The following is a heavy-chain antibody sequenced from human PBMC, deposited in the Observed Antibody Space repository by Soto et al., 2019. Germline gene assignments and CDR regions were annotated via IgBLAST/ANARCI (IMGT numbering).Heavy chain of an antibody. D-gene: IGHD6-6*01. CDR3: ARGEGGIAARRGFRYYYGMDV. CDR2: IYYSGST. V-gene: IGHV4-31*03. Sequence: ASETLSLTCTVSGGSISSGGYYWSWIRQHPGKGLEWIGYIYYSGSTYYNPSLKSRVTMSVDTSKNQFSLKLSSVTAADTAVYYCARGEGGIAARRGFRYYYGMDVWGQGTTVTVS. CDR1: GGSISSGGYY. J-gene: IGHJ6*02.